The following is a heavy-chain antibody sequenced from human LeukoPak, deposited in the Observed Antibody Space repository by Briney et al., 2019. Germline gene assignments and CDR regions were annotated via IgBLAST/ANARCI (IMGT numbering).Heavy chain of an antibody. CDR3: ARPLGVRYCSSTSCLPGY. CDR2: INHSGST. J-gene: IGHJ4*02. V-gene: IGHV4-34*01. CDR1: GGSSSGYY. D-gene: IGHD2-2*01. Sequence: SETLSLTCVVYGGSSSGYYWSWIRQPPGKGLEWIGEINHSGSTNYNPSLKSRVTISVDTSKNQFSLKLSSVTAADTAVYYCARPLGVRYCSSTSCLPGYWGQGTLVTVSS.